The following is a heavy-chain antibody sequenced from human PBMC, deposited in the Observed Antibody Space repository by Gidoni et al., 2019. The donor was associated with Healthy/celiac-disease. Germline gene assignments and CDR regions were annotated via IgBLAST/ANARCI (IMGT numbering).Heavy chain of an antibody. Sequence: QVQLVESGGGVVQPGRSLRLSCAASGVTFSSYGMHWVRQAPGKGLEWVAVIWYDGSNKYYADPVKGRFTISRDNSKNTLYLQMNSLRAEDTAVYYCARDPPHYGDYVWNFDYWGQGTLVTVSS. CDR3: ARDPPHYGDYVWNFDY. J-gene: IGHJ4*02. D-gene: IGHD4-17*01. CDR2: IWYDGSNK. CDR1: GVTFSSYG. V-gene: IGHV3-33*01.